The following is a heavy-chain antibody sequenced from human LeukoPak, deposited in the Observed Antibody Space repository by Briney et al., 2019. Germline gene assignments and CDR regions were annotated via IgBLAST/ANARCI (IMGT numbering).Heavy chain of an antibody. CDR3: AKGGYCSSTSCYRGLDY. Sequence: ASVKVSCRASGYTFTSYGISWVRQAPGQGLEWMGWISAYNGNTNYAQKLQGRVTMTTDTSTSTAYMELRSLRSDDPAVYYCAKGGYCSSTSCYRGLDYWGQGTLVTVSS. D-gene: IGHD2-2*02. CDR1: GYTFTSYG. CDR2: ISAYNGNT. V-gene: IGHV1-18*01. J-gene: IGHJ4*02.